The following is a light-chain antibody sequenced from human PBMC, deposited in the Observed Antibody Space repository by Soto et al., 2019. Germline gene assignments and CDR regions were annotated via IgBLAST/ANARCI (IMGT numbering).Light chain of an antibody. CDR1: ETILRNY. CDR3: QQYGASPYS. Sequence: EIVLTQSPGTLSLSPGERATLSCRASETILRNYIAWYQQKPGQAPKFLMFGASSRATGVPDRFSGSGSGTDFTLTISRLEPEDFAVYLCQQYGASPYSFGQGTKLEI. CDR2: GAS. V-gene: IGKV3-20*01. J-gene: IGKJ2*01.